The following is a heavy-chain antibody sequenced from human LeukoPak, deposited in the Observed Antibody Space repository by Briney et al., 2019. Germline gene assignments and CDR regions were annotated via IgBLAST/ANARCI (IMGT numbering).Heavy chain of an antibody. CDR1: GFTFSSYT. CDR3: AKGARGTVTLYYFDY. Sequence: GGSLRLSCATSGFTFSSYTMNWVRQAPGKGLEWVSSISSSSSYIYYAESVKGRFTISRDDAKNSLYLQMNSLRAEDTAVYYCAKGARGTVTLYYFDYWGQGTLVTVSS. CDR2: ISSSSSYI. D-gene: IGHD4-11*01. J-gene: IGHJ4*02. V-gene: IGHV3-21*01.